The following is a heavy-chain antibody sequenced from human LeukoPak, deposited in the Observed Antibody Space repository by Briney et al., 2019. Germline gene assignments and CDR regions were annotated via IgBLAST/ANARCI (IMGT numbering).Heavy chain of an antibody. V-gene: IGHV3-23*01. Sequence: GGSLRLSCAASGFTLSSYAMSWVRQAPGKGLKWVSAISGSGGSTYYADSVKGRFTISRDNSKNTLYLQMNSLRAEDTAVYYCAKDAKGGGGDCYSGDWGQGTLVTVSS. CDR3: AKDAKGGGGDCYSGD. D-gene: IGHD2-21*02. CDR1: GFTLSSYA. J-gene: IGHJ4*02. CDR2: ISGSGGST.